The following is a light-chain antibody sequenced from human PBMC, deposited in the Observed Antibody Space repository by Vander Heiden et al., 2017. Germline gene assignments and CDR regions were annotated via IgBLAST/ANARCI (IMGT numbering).Light chain of an antibody. CDR3: SSYTSSTTVV. V-gene: IGLV2-14*01. CDR1: SSDVGDYNY. Sequence: QSALTQPASVSGSPGQSLTISCTGTSSDVGDYNYVSWYQQYPGKAPKLMIYDVSNRPSGVSNRFSGSKSGNTASLTISGLQAEDEADYYCSSYTSSTTVVFGGGTKLTVL. J-gene: IGLJ2*01. CDR2: DVS.